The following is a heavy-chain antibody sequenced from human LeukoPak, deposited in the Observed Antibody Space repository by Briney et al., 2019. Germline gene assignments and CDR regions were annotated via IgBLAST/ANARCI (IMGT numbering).Heavy chain of an antibody. D-gene: IGHD6-13*01. J-gene: IGHJ6*02. V-gene: IGHV4-59*08. CDR2: IYYSGST. Sequence: SETLSLTCTVSGGSISSYYWSWIRQPPGKGREWIGYIYYSGSTNYNPSLKSRVTISVDTSKNQSSLKLSSVTAADTAVYYCARSGGEGSSWYGDFYYYYYGMDVWGQGTTVTVSS. CDR1: GGSISSYY. CDR3: ARSGGEGSSWYGDFYYYYYGMDV.